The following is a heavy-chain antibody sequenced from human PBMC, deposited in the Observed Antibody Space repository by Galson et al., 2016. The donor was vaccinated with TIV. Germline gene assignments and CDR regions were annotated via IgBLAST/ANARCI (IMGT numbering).Heavy chain of an antibody. CDR2: INTYNGDT. J-gene: IGHJ6*02. CDR3: ARDVSHGLDV. Sequence: SVKVSCKASGYIFTSEGISWVRQAPGQGLEWMGWINTYNGDTNYTQKLQGRVTMATDASTSTAYMELRSLRSDDTAVYYCARDVSHGLDVWGQGTTVIVSS. D-gene: IGHD5/OR15-5a*01. V-gene: IGHV1-18*01. CDR1: GYIFTSEG.